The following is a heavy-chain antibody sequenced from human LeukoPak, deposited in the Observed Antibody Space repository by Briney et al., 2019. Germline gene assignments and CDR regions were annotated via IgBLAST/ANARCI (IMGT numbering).Heavy chain of an antibody. V-gene: IGHV3-48*01. CDR3: ASNYYDSSGYYRGYFQH. CDR1: GFTFSSYE. D-gene: IGHD3-22*01. Sequence: PGGSLRLSCAASGFTFSSYEMNWVRRAPGKGLEWVSYISSSSSTIYYADSVKGRFTISRDNAKNSLYLQVNSLRAEDTAVYYCASNYYDSSGYYRGYFQHWGQGTLVTVSS. J-gene: IGHJ1*01. CDR2: ISSSSSTI.